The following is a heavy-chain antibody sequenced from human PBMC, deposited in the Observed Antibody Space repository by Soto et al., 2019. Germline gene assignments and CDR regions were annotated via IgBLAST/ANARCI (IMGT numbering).Heavy chain of an antibody. CDR3: ARGVYDSNGYSYP. Sequence: EVQLLESGGGLVQPGGSLRLSCVASGFTFSSYAMTWVRQAPEKGLEWVSVISGSGGTTYYAGSVKGRFTISRDNSKNTLYLQMNSLRVEDTAVYYCARGVYDSNGYSYPWGQGTLVTVSS. J-gene: IGHJ5*02. D-gene: IGHD3-22*01. V-gene: IGHV3-23*01. CDR2: ISGSGGTT. CDR1: GFTFSSYA.